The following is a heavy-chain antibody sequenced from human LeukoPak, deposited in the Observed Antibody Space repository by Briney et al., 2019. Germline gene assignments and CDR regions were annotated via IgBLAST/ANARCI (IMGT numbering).Heavy chain of an antibody. CDR3: VKTSGGVVVPAAIDY. CDR2: IRYDGSNK. D-gene: IGHD2-2*01. J-gene: IGHJ4*02. CDR1: GFTFSSYG. Sequence: GGSLRLSCAASGFTFSSYGMHWVRQAPGKGLEWVACIRYDGSNKYYADSVKGRFTISRDNSKNTLYLQMNSLRAEDTAVYYCVKTSGGVVVPAAIDYWGQGTLVTVSS. V-gene: IGHV3-30*02.